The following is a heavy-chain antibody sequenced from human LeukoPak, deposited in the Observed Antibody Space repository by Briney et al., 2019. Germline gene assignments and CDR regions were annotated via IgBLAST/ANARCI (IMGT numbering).Heavy chain of an antibody. CDR1: GFTFSSYW. D-gene: IGHD5-12*01. J-gene: IGHJ6*03. CDR3: ARDAIVGYSGYDFLYYYMDV. Sequence: GGSLRLSCAASGFTFSSYWMSWVRQAPGKGLEWVANIKQDGSEKYYVDSVKDRFTISRDNAKNSLYLQMNSLRAEDTAVYYYARDAIVGYSGYDFLYYYMDVWGKGTTVTVSS. V-gene: IGHV3-7*01. CDR2: IKQDGSEK.